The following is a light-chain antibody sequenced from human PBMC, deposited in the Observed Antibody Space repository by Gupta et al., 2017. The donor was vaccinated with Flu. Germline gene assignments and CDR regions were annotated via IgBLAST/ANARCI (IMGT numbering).Light chain of an antibody. Sequence: EIVLTQSPATLSSSPGERATLSCRASQSVSSYLAWYQQKPGQAPRLLIYDASNRATGIPARFSGSGSGTDFTLTISSLEPEEFAVYYCQQRSNWHPEGLTFGGGTKVEIK. J-gene: IGKJ4*01. CDR1: QSVSSY. CDR3: QQRSNWHPEGLT. V-gene: IGKV3-11*01. CDR2: DAS.